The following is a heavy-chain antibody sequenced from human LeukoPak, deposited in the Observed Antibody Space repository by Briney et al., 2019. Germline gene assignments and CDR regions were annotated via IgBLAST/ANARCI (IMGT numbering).Heavy chain of an antibody. J-gene: IGHJ4*02. V-gene: IGHV4-34*01. Sequence: SETLSLTCAVYGGSFSGYYWSWIRQPPGKGLEWIGEINHSGSTNYNPSLKSRVTISVDTSKNQFSLKLSSVTAADTAVYYCARGGVFGYGYWGQGTLVTVS. CDR3: ARGGVFGYGY. D-gene: IGHD5-18*01. CDR1: GGSFSGYY. CDR2: INHSGST.